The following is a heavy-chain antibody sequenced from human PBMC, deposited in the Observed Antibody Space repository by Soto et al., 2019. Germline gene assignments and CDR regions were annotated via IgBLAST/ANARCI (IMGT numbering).Heavy chain of an antibody. CDR3: ARGALTTGPYYFDY. V-gene: IGHV5-10-1*01. CDR1: GYSFTSYW. D-gene: IGHD4-17*01. J-gene: IGHJ4*02. CDR2: VDPSVSYT. Sequence: GPSLTVSSKASGYSFTSYWISSVRQMPGKGLEWMWRVDPSVSYTNYSPSFQGHVTISAHKSISTSYLLSSSLTAAHTAMPYAARGALTTGPYYFDYWGQGTLVAASS.